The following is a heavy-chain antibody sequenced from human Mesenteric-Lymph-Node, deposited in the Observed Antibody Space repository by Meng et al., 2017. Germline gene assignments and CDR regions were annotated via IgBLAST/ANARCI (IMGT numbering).Heavy chain of an antibody. Sequence: QVQVHESGPGLVKPSQTLSLTCTVSGGSVSSGGYYWTWIRQHPGKGLEWFGHIYYSGSTFYNPSLKRRVIISIDTSKNQFSLNLRSVTAADTAVYYCARVSSGWDYFNYWGQGTLVTVSS. V-gene: IGHV4-31*03. CDR1: GGSVSSGGYY. J-gene: IGHJ4*02. D-gene: IGHD6-19*01. CDR3: ARVSSGWDYFNY. CDR2: IYYSGST.